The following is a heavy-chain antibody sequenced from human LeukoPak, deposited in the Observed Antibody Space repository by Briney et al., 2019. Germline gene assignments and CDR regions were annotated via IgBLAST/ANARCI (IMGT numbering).Heavy chain of an antibody. CDR2: LYSGGST. CDR1: GFTVSSNY. D-gene: IGHD3-22*01. J-gene: IGHJ4*02. Sequence: GGSLRLSCAASGFTVSSNYISWVRQAPGKGLEWVSVLYSGGSTYYADSVKGRFTISRDNSINTLYLQMNSLRAEDTAVYYCARGSITMIVPDYWGQGTLVSVSS. V-gene: IGHV3-53*01. CDR3: ARGSITMIVPDY.